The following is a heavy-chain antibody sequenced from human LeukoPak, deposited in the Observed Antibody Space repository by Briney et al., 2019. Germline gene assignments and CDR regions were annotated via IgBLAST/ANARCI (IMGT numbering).Heavy chain of an antibody. V-gene: IGHV3-21*01. CDR3: ARDGAGSTYAFDI. CDR1: GFSVTNNY. D-gene: IGHD3-10*01. Sequence: GGSLRLSCAASGFSVTNNYMSWVRQAPGRGLEWVSSISSSSSYIYYADSVKGRFTISRDNAKNSLYLQMNSLRAEDTAVYYCARDGAGSTYAFDIWGQGTMVTVSS. CDR2: ISSSSSYI. J-gene: IGHJ3*02.